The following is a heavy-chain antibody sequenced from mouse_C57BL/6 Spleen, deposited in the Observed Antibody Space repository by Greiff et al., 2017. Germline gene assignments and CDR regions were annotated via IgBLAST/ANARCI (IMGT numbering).Heavy chain of an antibody. J-gene: IGHJ2*01. CDR1: GFNIKDYY. D-gene: IGHD1-1*01. CDR3: ARTTVVATGFDY. V-gene: IGHV14-2*01. Sequence: VQLQQSGAELVKPGASVKLSCTASGFNIKDYYMHWVKPRPEQGLEWIGRIDPEDGETKYAPKFLDKATITADTSSNTAYLQLSSLTSEDTAVYYCARTTVVATGFDYWGQGTTLTVSS. CDR2: IDPEDGET.